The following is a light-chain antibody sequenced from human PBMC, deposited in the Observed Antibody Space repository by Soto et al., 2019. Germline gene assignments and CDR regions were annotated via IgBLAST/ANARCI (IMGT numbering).Light chain of an antibody. Sequence: QSALTQPASVSGSPGQSITISCTGTSSDVGGYNYVSWYQQHPGKAPKLMIYDVSNRPSGVSNRFSGSKAGNTASLTISGLQAEDEADYDCSSYTSSSPYVFGTGTKVTVL. CDR2: DVS. CDR1: SSDVGGYNY. CDR3: SSYTSSSPYV. V-gene: IGLV2-14*01. J-gene: IGLJ1*01.